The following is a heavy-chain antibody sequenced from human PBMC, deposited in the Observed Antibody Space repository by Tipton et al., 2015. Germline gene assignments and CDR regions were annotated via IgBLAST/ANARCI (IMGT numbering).Heavy chain of an antibody. CDR3: ARLDSGSYGY. CDR2: IYPDDSDT. CDR1: GYSFTTYW. Sequence: QLVQSGAEVKKPGESLKISCKASGYSFTTYWIAWVRQMPGKGLEWMGIIYPDDSDTRYSPPFRGQVTISADRSINTAYLEWSSLKASDTAMYYCARLDSGSYGYWGQGTLVTVSS. J-gene: IGHJ4*02. V-gene: IGHV5-51*01. D-gene: IGHD1-26*01.